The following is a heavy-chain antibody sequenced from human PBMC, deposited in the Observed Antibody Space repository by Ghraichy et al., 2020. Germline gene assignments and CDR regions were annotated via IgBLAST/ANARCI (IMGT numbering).Heavy chain of an antibody. J-gene: IGHJ4*02. CDR2: ISGSGGST. Sequence: GGSLRLSCAASGFTFSSYAMSWVRQAPGKGLEWVSAISGSGGSTYYADSVKGRFTISRDNSKNTLYLQMNSLRAEDTAVYYCAKDRGRGSSSSEFDYWGQGTLVTVSS. V-gene: IGHV3-23*01. CDR1: GFTFSSYA. D-gene: IGHD6-6*01. CDR3: AKDRGRGSSSSEFDY.